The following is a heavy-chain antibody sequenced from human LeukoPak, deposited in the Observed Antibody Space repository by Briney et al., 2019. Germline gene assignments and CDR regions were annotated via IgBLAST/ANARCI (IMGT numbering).Heavy chain of an antibody. D-gene: IGHD3-3*01. CDR2: IRFDGTSK. J-gene: IGHJ4*02. CDR3: ARSARLMKGVVEVTALDD. V-gene: IGHV3-30*02. CDR1: GFTFSNYG. Sequence: PGGSLRLSCAASGFTFSNYGMHWVRQAPGKGLEWVAFIRFDGTSKFYADSVKARFTISRDNAKNSVYLEMNSLRADDTAVYYCARSARLMKGVVEVTALDDWGQGTLVTVSS.